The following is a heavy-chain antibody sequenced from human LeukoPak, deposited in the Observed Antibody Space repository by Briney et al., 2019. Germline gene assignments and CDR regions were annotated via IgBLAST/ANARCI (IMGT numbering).Heavy chain of an antibody. CDR1: GGSITSHF. CDR2: VSKSGST. D-gene: IGHD3-16*01. CDR3: ARDDYGVFDAFDV. Sequence: SETLSLTCTVSGGSITSHFWTWIRQAPGKGLEWVGYVSKSGSTNYNPSLQSRITISVDTSKNQFFLRLTSMTAADTAVYFCARDDYGVFDAFDVWGQGTVVTVSS. J-gene: IGHJ3*01. V-gene: IGHV4-4*08.